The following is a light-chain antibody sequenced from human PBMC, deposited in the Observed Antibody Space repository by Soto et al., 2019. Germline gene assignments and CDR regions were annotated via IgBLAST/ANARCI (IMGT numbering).Light chain of an antibody. Sequence: QSVLTQPPSASGTPGQRVTISCSGSRSNIGSNTVNWYQQLPGSAPKLLIYTNNQRPSGVPDRFSASKSGTSASLAISGLQSEAEAEYYCAAWDDSLNGFYVFGTGTKLTVL. CDR2: TNN. CDR1: RSNIGSNT. CDR3: AAWDDSLNGFYV. J-gene: IGLJ1*01. V-gene: IGLV1-44*01.